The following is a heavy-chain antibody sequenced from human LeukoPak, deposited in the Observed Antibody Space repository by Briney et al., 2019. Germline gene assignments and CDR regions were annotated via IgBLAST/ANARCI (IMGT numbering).Heavy chain of an antibody. CDR3: ARDGPSGMADYYYYMDV. CDR2: IYYSGST. V-gene: IGHV4-39*07. D-gene: IGHD5-18*01. J-gene: IGHJ6*03. Sequence: SETLSLTCTVSGGSISSSSYYWGWIRQPPGKGLEWIGSIYYSGSTYYNPSLKSRVTISVDTSKNQFSLKLSSVTAADTAVYYCARDGPSGMADYYYYMDVWGKGTTVTVSS. CDR1: GGSISSSSYY.